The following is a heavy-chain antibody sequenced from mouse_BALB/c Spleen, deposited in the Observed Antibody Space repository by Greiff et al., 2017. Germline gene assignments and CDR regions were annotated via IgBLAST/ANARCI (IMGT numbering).Heavy chain of an antibody. CDR2: INPSTGYT. CDR1: GYTFTSYW. V-gene: IGHV1-7*01. Sequence: VQLQQSGAELAKPGASVKMSCKASGYTFTSYWMHWVKQRPGQGLEWIGYINPSTGYTEYNQKFKDKATLTADKSSSTAYMQLSSLTSADSAVYYCARGRAITTASYAMDYWGQGTSVTVSS. CDR3: ARGRAITTASYAMDY. J-gene: IGHJ4*01. D-gene: IGHD1-2*01.